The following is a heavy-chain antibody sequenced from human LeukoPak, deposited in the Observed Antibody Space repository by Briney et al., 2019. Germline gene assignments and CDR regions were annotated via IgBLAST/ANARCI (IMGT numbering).Heavy chain of an antibody. CDR3: ARTPSGYYNPFDY. CDR1: GFTFSNYA. Sequence: GGSLRLSCAASGFTFSNYAMSWVRQAPGKGLEWVSSMSGSGGSTHYADSVKGRFTISRDNSKNTLYLQMNSLRGEDTAVYYCARTPSGYYNPFDYWGQGTLVTVSS. J-gene: IGHJ4*02. D-gene: IGHD3-22*01. V-gene: IGHV3-23*01. CDR2: MSGSGGST.